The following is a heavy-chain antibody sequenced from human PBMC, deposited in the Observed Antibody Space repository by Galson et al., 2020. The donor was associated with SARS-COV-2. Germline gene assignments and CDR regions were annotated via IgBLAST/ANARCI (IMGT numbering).Heavy chain of an antibody. D-gene: IGHD3-22*01. CDR3: ARVKGFTMIEVVPDAFDI. Sequence: SETLSLTCTVSGGSISSSSYYWGWIRQPPGKGLEWIGSISYSGSTYYNPSLKSRVTISVDTSKNQFSLKLSSVTAADTAVYYCARVKGFTMIEVVPDAFDIWGQGTMVTVSS. CDR1: GGSISSSSYY. V-gene: IGHV4-39*07. J-gene: IGHJ3*02. CDR2: ISYSGST.